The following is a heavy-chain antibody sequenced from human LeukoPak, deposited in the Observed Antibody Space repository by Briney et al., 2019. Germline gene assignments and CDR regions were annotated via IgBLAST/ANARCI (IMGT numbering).Heavy chain of an antibody. CDR3: ARSYSSSWSWFDP. Sequence: PSETLSLTCAVYGGSFSGYYWSWIRQPPGKGLEWIGEINHSGSTNYNPSLKSRVTISVDTSKNQFSLQLSSVTAADTAVYYCARSYSSSWSWFDPWGQGTLVTVSS. CDR1: GGSFSGYY. D-gene: IGHD6-13*01. V-gene: IGHV4-34*01. CDR2: INHSGST. J-gene: IGHJ5*02.